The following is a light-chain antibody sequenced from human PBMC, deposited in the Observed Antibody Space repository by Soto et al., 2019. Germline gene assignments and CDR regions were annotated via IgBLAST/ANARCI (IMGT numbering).Light chain of an antibody. V-gene: IGLV2-8*01. CDR3: KSYAGSNTYV. Sequence: QSAQTQPPSASGSPGQSVTISCTGTKNDIGVYDFVSWYQHHPGKAPRLIIYEVVQRPSGVPDRFSGSKSGNTASLTVSGLQAADEADYFCKSYAGSNTYVFGSGTKVTVL. CDR1: KNDIGVYDF. CDR2: EVV. J-gene: IGLJ1*01.